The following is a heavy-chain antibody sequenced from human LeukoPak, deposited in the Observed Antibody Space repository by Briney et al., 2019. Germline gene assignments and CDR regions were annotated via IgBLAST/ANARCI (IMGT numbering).Heavy chain of an antibody. CDR2: ISGSGGST. D-gene: IGHD1-26*01. CDR3: AKIGAHDAFDI. Sequence: GGSLRLSCAASGFTFSSYAMSWVRQAPGKGLEWVSAISGSGGSTYYADSVKGRFTISRDNPKNTLYLKMNSLTAEATAVYYCAKIGAHDAFDIWGQGTMVTVSS. V-gene: IGHV3-23*01. J-gene: IGHJ3*02. CDR1: GFTFSSYA.